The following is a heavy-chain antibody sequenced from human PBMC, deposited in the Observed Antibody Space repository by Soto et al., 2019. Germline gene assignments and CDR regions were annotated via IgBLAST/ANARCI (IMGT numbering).Heavy chain of an antibody. J-gene: IGHJ6*02. D-gene: IGHD3-10*01. CDR3: ARDPRGDYYYYYGMDV. CDR2: ISSSSSYI. V-gene: IGHV3-21*01. Sequence: GGSLRLSCAASGFTFSSYSMNWVRQAPGKGLEWVSSISSSSSYIYYADSVKSRFTISRDNAKNSLYLQMNSLRAEDTAVYYCARDPRGDYYYYYGMDVWGQGTTVTVSS. CDR1: GFTFSSYS.